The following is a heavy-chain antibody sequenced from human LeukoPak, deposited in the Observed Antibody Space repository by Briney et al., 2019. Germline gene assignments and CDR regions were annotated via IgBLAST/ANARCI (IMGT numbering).Heavy chain of an antibody. V-gene: IGHV5-10-1*01. D-gene: IGHD6-19*01. Sequence: GESLKISCKGSGYSFTSYWISWVRQMPGKGLEWMGRIDPSDSYTNYSPSFQGHVTISADKSIGTAYLQWSSLKASDTAMYYCARQESAAEAVHGDYWGQGTLVTVSS. CDR3: ARQESAAEAVHGDY. CDR1: GYSFTSYW. CDR2: IDPSDSYT. J-gene: IGHJ4*02.